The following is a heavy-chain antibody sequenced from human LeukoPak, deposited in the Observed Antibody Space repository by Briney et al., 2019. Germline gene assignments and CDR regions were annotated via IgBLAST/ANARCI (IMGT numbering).Heavy chain of an antibody. V-gene: IGHV3-66*02. CDR1: GFTISSNY. J-gene: IGHJ4*02. CDR3: ARLEWLLYFYFDY. D-gene: IGHD3-3*01. CDR2: IYSGGST. Sequence: GGSLRLSCAASGFTISSNYMSWVRKAPGKGLEWVSVIYSGGSTYYADSVKGRFTISRDNSKNTLYLQMNSLRAEDTAVYYCARLEWLLYFYFDYWGQGTLVTVSS.